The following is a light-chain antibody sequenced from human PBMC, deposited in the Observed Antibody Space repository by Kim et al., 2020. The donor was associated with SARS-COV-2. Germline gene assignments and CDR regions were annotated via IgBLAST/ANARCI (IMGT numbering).Light chain of an antibody. J-gene: IGKJ1*01. CDR1: QSVSGW. CDR2: EAT. V-gene: IGKV1-5*03. CDR3: QHYVGLSSKT. Sequence: SVGDRVTISCCASQSVSGWLAWYQQIPGKVPNLLIYEATSLQRGVPSRFRGSGSGTELTRTISSLQPDDFASYYCQHYVGLSSKTFGQGTKVDI.